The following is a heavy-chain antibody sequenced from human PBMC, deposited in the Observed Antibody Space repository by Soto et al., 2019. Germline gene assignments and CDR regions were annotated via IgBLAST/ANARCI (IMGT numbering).Heavy chain of an antibody. CDR1: GFTFSGYA. D-gene: IGHD6-13*01. Sequence: GGSLRLSCAASGFTFSGYAMSWVRQAPGKGLEWVSAISGSGGSTYYADSVKGRFTISRDNSKNTLYLQMNSLRAEDTAVYYCAKALDSSSWYYYYGMDVWGQGTTVTVSS. CDR3: AKALDSSSWYYYYGMDV. J-gene: IGHJ6*02. V-gene: IGHV3-23*01. CDR2: ISGSGGST.